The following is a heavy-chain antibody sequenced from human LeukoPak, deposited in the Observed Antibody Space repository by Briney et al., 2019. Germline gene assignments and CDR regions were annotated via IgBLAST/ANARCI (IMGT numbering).Heavy chain of an antibody. Sequence: PSETLSLTCAVYGGSFSGYYWSWIRQPPGKGLEWIGEINHSGSTNYNPSLKSRVTISVDTSKNQFSLQLNSVTPEDTAVYYCARVATLLWFGELPGNWFDPWGQGTLVTVSS. J-gene: IGHJ5*02. CDR2: INHSGST. V-gene: IGHV4-34*01. CDR3: ARVATLLWFGELPGNWFDP. CDR1: GGSFSGYY. D-gene: IGHD3-10*01.